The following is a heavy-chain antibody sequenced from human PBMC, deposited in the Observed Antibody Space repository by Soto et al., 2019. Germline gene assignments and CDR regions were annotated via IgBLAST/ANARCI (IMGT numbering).Heavy chain of an antibody. CDR1: GGTFSSYA. V-gene: IGHV1-69*13. CDR3: ARARYCSGGSCYRIDWFDP. J-gene: IGHJ5*02. CDR2: IIPIFGTA. Sequence: SVKVSCKASGGTFSSYAISWVRQAPGQGLDWMGGIIPIFGTANYAQKFQGRVTITADESTSTAYMELSSLRSEDTAVYYCARARYCSGGSCYRIDWFDPWGQGTLVTVSA. D-gene: IGHD2-15*01.